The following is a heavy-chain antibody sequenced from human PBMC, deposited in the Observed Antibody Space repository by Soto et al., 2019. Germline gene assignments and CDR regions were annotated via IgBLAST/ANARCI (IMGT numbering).Heavy chain of an antibody. CDR3: ARLRGWSVDY. CDR2: IYYSGST. CDR1: GGSISSYY. D-gene: IGHD6-19*01. J-gene: IGHJ4*02. Sequence: QVQLQESGPGLVKPSETLSLTCTVSGGSISSYYWSWIRQPPGKGLEWIGYIYYSGSTNYNPSLQSRVTLSVDTSKNQFSLKLSSVTAADTAVYYCARLRGWSVDYWGQGTLVTVSS. V-gene: IGHV4-59*08.